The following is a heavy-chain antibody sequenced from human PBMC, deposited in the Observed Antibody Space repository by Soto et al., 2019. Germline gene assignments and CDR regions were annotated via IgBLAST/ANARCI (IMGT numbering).Heavy chain of an antibody. CDR3: AKGTKSSGWYDY. V-gene: IGHV3-23*01. J-gene: IGHJ4*02. Sequence: EVQLLESGGGLVQPGGSLRLSCAASGFTFSSYAMSWVRQAPGKGLEWVSAISGSGGSTYYADSVKGRFTISRDNSKNSLYLQMNSLRAEDTAVYYCAKGTKSSGWYDYWGQGTLVTVSS. D-gene: IGHD6-19*01. CDR1: GFTFSSYA. CDR2: ISGSGGST.